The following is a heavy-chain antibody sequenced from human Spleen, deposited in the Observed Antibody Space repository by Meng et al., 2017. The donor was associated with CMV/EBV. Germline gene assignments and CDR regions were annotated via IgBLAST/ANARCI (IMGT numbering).Heavy chain of an antibody. D-gene: IGHD3-16*01. V-gene: IGHV1-18*01. CDR2: ISTYSGDP. CDR1: GYTFSSYI. CDR3: ARDTERGGGDA. J-gene: IGHJ4*02. Sequence: ASVKVSCKASGYTFSSYIISWVRQAPGQGLEWMGWISTYSGDPAYAQKFHGRVTMTMDTSTSTAYMELRSLSSDDTAMYYCARDTERGGGDAWGQGTLVTVSS.